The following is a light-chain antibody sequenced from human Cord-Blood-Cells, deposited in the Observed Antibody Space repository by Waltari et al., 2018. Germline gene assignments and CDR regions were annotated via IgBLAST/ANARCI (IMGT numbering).Light chain of an antibody. J-gene: IGKJ2*01. CDR2: WAS. V-gene: IGKV4-1*01. CDR3: QQYYSTPYT. CDR1: QSVLYSSNNKNY. Sequence: DIVMTQSPDSLVVSLGERATITCKCSQSVLYSSNNKNYLAWYQQKPGQPPKLLIYWASTRESGVPDRFSGSGSGTDFTLTISSLQAEDVAVYYCQQYYSTPYTFGQGTKLEIK.